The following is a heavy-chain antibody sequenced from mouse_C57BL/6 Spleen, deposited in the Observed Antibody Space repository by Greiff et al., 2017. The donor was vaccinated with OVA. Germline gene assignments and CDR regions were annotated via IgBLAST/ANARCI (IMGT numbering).Heavy chain of an antibody. D-gene: IGHD1-1*01. CDR3: ARDYGSRDYYAMDY. Sequence: QVQLQQPGAELVMPGASVKLSCKASGYTFTSYWMHWVKQRPGQGLEWIGEIDPSDSYTNYNQKFKGKSTVTVDKSSSTAYMQLSSLTSEDSAVDYCARDYGSRDYYAMDYWGQGTSVTVSS. J-gene: IGHJ4*01. CDR1: GYTFTSYW. CDR2: IDPSDSYT. V-gene: IGHV1-69*01.